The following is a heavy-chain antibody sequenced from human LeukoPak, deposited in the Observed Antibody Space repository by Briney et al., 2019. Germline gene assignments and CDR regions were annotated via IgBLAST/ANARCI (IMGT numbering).Heavy chain of an antibody. J-gene: IGHJ6*03. Sequence: PSETLSLTCTVSGGSISSGSYYWSWIRQPAGKGLEWIGRIYTSGSTNYNPSLKSRVTISVDTSKNQFSLKLSSVTPQDTAVYYCARSLLDFGVVIEYYYYMDVWGKGTTVTVSS. V-gene: IGHV4-61*02. CDR3: ARSLLDFGVVIEYYYYMDV. CDR2: IYTSGST. D-gene: IGHD3-3*01. CDR1: GGSISSGSYY.